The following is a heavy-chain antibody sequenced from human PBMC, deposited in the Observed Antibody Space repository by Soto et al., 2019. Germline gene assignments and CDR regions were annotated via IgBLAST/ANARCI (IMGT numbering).Heavy chain of an antibody. CDR1: GGSITSSSYH. CDR2: FYYSGST. Sequence: QLQLQVSGPGLVKPSETLSLTCIVSGGSITSSSYHWGWIRQPPGKGLEWIGNFYYSGSTYYNPSLKTRFTIFVDTSKTQFSRNLFSGTAEARAVNYWPSFNVWGVDNYSVWKFGGKGTPFPVS. V-gene: IGHV4-39*01. CDR3: PSFNVWGVDNYSVWKF. D-gene: IGHD3-16*01. J-gene: IGHJ6*03.